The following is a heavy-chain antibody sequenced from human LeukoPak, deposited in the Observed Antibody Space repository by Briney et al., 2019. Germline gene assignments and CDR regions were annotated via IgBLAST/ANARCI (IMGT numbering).Heavy chain of an antibody. J-gene: IGHJ6*03. CDR3: ARLKFYDSTGYAPGHYMDV. D-gene: IGHD3-22*01. CDR2: LYPGVST. V-gene: IGHV4-4*07. Sequence: SETLSLTCTVSGGPIYSYYWSWIRQTAGKGLEWIGRLYPGVSTNYNPSLKSRVTMSVDTSKNQFALKLSAVTAADTAVYYCARLKFYDSTGYAPGHYMDVWGKGTTVTVSS. CDR1: GGPIYSYY.